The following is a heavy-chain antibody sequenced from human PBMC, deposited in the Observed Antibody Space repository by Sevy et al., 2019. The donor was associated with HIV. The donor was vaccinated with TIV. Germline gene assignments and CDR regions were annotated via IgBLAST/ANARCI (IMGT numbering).Heavy chain of an antibody. CDR3: ARRRVEGYYGSGTPRLVNGPFDI. CDR1: GGSISSSDNY. D-gene: IGHD3-10*01. Sequence: SETLSLTCTVSGGSISSSDNYWGWIRQPPGKGLDWIASSYYSGSTYYNPSLKSRVTISVDTSKNQFSLKLRSVTAADTAVYYCARRRVEGYYGSGTPRLVNGPFDIWGQGTMVTVSS. CDR2: SYYSGST. V-gene: IGHV4-39*01. J-gene: IGHJ3*02.